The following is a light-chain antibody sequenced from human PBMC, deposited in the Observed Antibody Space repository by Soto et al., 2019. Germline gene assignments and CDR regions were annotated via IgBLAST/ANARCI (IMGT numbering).Light chain of an antibody. Sequence: QSALTQPASVSGSPGQSITISCTGTSSDIGAYNFVSWYQHHPGKAHKLLIYEVAYRPSGISNRFSGSKSANTASLTISGLQAEDEADYFCTSYRSATTPPYVFGSGTKVTVL. CDR3: TSYRSATTPPYV. CDR2: EVA. V-gene: IGLV2-14*01. CDR1: SSDIGAYNF. J-gene: IGLJ1*01.